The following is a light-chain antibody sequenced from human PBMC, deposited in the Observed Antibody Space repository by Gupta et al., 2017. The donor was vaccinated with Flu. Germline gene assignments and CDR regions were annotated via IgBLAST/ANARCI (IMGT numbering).Light chain of an antibody. V-gene: IGLV2-14*01. CDR3: SSYTNTNTLVV. Sequence: QSALTQPASVSGSPGQSISISCPGTSSDIGTYKYVSWYQQHPGKPPELLIFEVNNRPSGVSTRFSGSKSGNTASLTISGLQAEDEAAYFCSSYTNTNTLVVFGGGTMVTVL. CDR2: EVN. CDR1: SSDIGTYKY. J-gene: IGLJ2*01.